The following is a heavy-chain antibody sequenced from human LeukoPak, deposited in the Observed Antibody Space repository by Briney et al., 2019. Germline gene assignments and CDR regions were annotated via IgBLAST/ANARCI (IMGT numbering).Heavy chain of an antibody. V-gene: IGHV3-13*01. D-gene: IGHD3-10*01. Sequence: GGSLRLSCAASGFTFSSYDMHWVRQATGRGLEWVSSVAGAGDTYYADSVKGRFTISRENGKNSLYLQMNSLRAGDTAVYYCARGGIRGVTWNWLDPWGQGTLVTVSS. CDR3: ARGGIRGVTWNWLDP. CDR1: GFTFSSYD. J-gene: IGHJ5*02. CDR2: VAGAGDT.